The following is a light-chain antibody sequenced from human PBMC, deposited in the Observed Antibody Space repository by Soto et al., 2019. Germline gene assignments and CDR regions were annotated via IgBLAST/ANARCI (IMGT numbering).Light chain of an antibody. V-gene: IGKV1-9*01. J-gene: IGKJ4*01. CDR2: EKT. CDR1: QDIAHN. CDR3: QQYYSHPLP. Sequence: DIQLTQSPSVLSASVGDRVSISCRASQDIAHNLNWYQQKPGRAPKLLIFEKTTLLYGVQTRFSGSGSGTECTLTISSLQPEDFAPYFGQQYYSHPLPFGGGTRVEIK.